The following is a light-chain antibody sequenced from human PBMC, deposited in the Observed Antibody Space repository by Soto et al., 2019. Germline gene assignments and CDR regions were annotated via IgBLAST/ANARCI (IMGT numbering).Light chain of an antibody. CDR3: QHYNNWPFT. CDR1: QSVSSN. V-gene: IGKV3-15*01. Sequence: EMVMTQSPATLSVSPGERATLSCRASQSVSSNLAWYQQKPGQAPSLLIYGASARATGIPARFSGSGSGTEFTLTISSLQSEDFAVYYCQHYNNWPFTFGQGTKLEI. J-gene: IGKJ2*01. CDR2: GAS.